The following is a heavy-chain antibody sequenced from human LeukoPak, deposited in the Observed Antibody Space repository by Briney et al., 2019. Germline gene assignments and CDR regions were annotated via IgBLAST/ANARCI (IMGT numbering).Heavy chain of an antibody. Sequence: SETLSLTCTVSGGSISSYYWSWIRQPPGKGLEWIGYIYYSGSTNYNPSLKSRVTISVDTSKNQFSLKLSSVTAADTAVYYCATTPITIFGVAYFYMDVWGKGTTVTASS. CDR2: IYYSGST. J-gene: IGHJ6*03. D-gene: IGHD3-3*01. V-gene: IGHV4-59*01. CDR3: ATTPITIFGVAYFYMDV. CDR1: GGSISSYY.